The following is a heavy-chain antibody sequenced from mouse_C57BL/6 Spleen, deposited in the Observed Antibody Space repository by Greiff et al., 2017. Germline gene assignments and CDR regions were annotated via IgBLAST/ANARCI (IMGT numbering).Heavy chain of an antibody. V-gene: IGHV1-81*01. CDR2: IYPRSGNT. CDR1: GYTFTSYG. Sequence: QVHVKQSGAELARPGASVKLSCKASGYTFTSYGISWVKQRTGQGLEWIGEIYPRSGNTYYNEKFKGKATLTADKSSSTAYMELRSLTSEDSAVYFCAREGITTVVESYFDYWGQGTTLTVSS. J-gene: IGHJ2*01. D-gene: IGHD1-1*01. CDR3: AREGITTVVESYFDY.